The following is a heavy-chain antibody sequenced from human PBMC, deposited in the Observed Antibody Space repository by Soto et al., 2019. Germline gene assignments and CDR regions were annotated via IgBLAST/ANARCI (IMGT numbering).Heavy chain of an antibody. CDR3: ARDLRGHYGP. V-gene: IGHV3-21*06. Sequence: GGSLRLSCEGSGFNFGNFNMIWVRQAPGKGLEWVSSVSGSSSYIYYADSVKGRFTVSRDNANNLVFLQMNGLRPEDTAMYYCARDLRGHYGPWGQGTMVTVSS. D-gene: IGHD4-17*01. J-gene: IGHJ3*01. CDR1: GFNFGNFN. CDR2: VSGSSSYI.